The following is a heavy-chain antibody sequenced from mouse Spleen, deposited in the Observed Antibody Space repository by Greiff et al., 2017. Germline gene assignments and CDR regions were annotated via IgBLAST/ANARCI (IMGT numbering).Heavy chain of an antibody. CDR1: GFNIKNTC. D-gene: IGHD4-1*01. J-gene: IGHJ2*01. V-gene: IGHV14-3*01. CDR2: IDPPNGNT. CDR3: ARELGDYFDY. Sequence: VQLKESVAELVRPGASVKLSCTASGFNIKNTCLHWVKQRPEQGLEWIGRIDPPNGNTKYAPKFQGKATITADTSSNTAYLQLSSLTSEDTAIYYCARELGDYFDYWGQGTTLTVSS.